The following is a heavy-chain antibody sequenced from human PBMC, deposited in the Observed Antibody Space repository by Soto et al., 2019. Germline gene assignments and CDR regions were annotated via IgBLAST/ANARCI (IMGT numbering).Heavy chain of an antibody. CDR1: GGSISSSSFH. CDR3: ARRQRAAGTDWWFDP. V-gene: IGHV4-39*01. Sequence: QLQLQESGPGLVKPSETLSLTCTVSGGSISSSSFHWGWIRQPPGNGLEWIGSIYYSGSTYYSPSLKSRVTISVDTSKNQFSLKLSSVTAADTAVYYCARRQRAAGTDWWFDPWGQGTLVTVSS. J-gene: IGHJ5*02. D-gene: IGHD6-13*01. CDR2: IYYSGST.